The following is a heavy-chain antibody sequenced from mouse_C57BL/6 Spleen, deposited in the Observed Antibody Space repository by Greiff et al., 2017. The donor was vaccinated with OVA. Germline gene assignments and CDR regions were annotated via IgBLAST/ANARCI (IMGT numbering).Heavy chain of an antibody. Sequence: EVKLQQSGPELVKPGASVKISCKASGYTFTDYYMNWVKQSHGKSLEWIGDINPNNGGTSYNQKFKGKATLTVDKSSSTAYMELRSLTSVDSAVYYGARRDYYGSRAWFAYWGQGTLVTVSA. CDR1: GYTFTDYY. D-gene: IGHD1-1*01. V-gene: IGHV1-26*01. CDR2: INPNNGGT. CDR3: ARRDYYGSRAWFAY. J-gene: IGHJ3*01.